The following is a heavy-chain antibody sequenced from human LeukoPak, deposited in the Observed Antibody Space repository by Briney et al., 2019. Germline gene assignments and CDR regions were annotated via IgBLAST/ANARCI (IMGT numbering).Heavy chain of an antibody. Sequence: SETLSLTCTVSGGSISSGGFYWSWIRQHPGKGLEWIGYIYYSGSTYYNPSLKSRVTISVDTSKNQFSLKLSSVTAADTAVYYCARGRPMDIVVVPASYYYMDVSGKGTTVTVSS. J-gene: IGHJ6*03. D-gene: IGHD2-2*03. CDR3: ARGRPMDIVVVPASYYYMDV. CDR1: GGSISSGGFY. CDR2: IYYSGST. V-gene: IGHV4-31*03.